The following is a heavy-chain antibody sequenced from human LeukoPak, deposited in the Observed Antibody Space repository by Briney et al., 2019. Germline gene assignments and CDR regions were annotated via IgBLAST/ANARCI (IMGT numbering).Heavy chain of an antibody. V-gene: IGHV4-30-2*01. CDR2: IYHSGST. CDR3: AREGTVTTYFDY. J-gene: IGHJ4*02. CDR1: GGSISSGGYS. D-gene: IGHD4-17*01. Sequence: PSETLSLTCAVSGGSISSGGYSWSWIRQPPGKGLEWIGYIYHSGSTYYNPSLKSRATISVDRSKNQFSLKLSSVTAADTAVYYCAREGTVTTYFDYWGQGTLVTVSS.